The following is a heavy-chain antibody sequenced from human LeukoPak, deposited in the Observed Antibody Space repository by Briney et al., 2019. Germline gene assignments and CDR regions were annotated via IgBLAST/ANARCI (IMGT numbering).Heavy chain of an antibody. CDR1: GFTVRRNY. J-gene: IGHJ6*02. CDR2: IYSGGST. CDR3: ARDQRMTTVTISAYFYGMDV. V-gene: IGHV3-66*01. D-gene: IGHD4-17*01. Sequence: GGSLRLSCAASGFTVRRNYMSWVRQVPGKGLEWVSVIYSGGSTHYADSVKGRFTISRDNSKNTLYLQMNSLRAEDTAVYYCARDQRMTTVTISAYFYGMDVWGQGTTVTVSS.